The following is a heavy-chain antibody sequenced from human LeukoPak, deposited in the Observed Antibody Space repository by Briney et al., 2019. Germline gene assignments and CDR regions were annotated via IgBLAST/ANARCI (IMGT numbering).Heavy chain of an antibody. CDR1: GYTFTGYY. Sequence: GASVKVSCKASGYTFTGYYMHWVRQAPGQGLEWMGWINPNSGGTNYAQKFQGRVTMTRDTSISTAYMELSRLRSDDTAVYYCAREESEYSSSCFDYWGQGTLVTVSS. CDR2: INPNSGGT. CDR3: AREESEYSSSCFDY. D-gene: IGHD6-6*01. V-gene: IGHV1-2*02. J-gene: IGHJ4*02.